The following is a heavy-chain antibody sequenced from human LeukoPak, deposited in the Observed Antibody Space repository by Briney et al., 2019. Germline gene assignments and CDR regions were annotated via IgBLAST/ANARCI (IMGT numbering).Heavy chain of an antibody. CDR2: IYFSGSTSGST. Sequence: PSETLSLTCTVSGGSISSYYWSWIRQSPGKRLEWIGYIYFSGSTSGSTNYNPSLKSRVTISLDTSKNHFSLKLSSVTAADTAVYYCARTDYYGLGNHRAFDIWGQGTMVTVSS. CDR1: GGSISSYY. CDR3: ARTDYYGLGNHRAFDI. V-gene: IGHV4-59*01. D-gene: IGHD3-10*01. J-gene: IGHJ3*02.